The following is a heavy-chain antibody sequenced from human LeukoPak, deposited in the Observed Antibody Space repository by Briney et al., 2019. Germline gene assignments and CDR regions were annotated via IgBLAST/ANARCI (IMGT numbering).Heavy chain of an antibody. V-gene: IGHV1-69*05. CDR1: GGTFSSYA. CDR2: IIPIFGTA. D-gene: IGHD2-2*01. Sequence: GSSVKVSCKASGGTFSSYAISWVRQAPGQGLEWMGGIIPIFGTANYAQKFQGRVTITTDESTSTAYMELSSLRSEDTAVYYCARDLGDIVVVPAAIRDGSGAFDIWGQGTMVTVSS. CDR3: ARDLGDIVVVPAAIRDGSGAFDI. J-gene: IGHJ3*02.